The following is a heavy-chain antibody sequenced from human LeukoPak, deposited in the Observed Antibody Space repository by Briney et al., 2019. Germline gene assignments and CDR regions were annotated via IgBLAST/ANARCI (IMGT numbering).Heavy chain of an antibody. CDR2: SNSDGSAT. CDR1: GLTFSTYW. V-gene: IGHV3-74*01. Sequence: GGSLRLSCAASGLTFSTYWMHWVRQDPGKGLVWVARSNSDGSATIYADSVKGRFVISRDNSKNTLYLQMSSLRVEDTAMYYCAREWRGFEDYWGQGTLVTVSS. D-gene: IGHD3-9*01. CDR3: AREWRGFEDY. J-gene: IGHJ4*02.